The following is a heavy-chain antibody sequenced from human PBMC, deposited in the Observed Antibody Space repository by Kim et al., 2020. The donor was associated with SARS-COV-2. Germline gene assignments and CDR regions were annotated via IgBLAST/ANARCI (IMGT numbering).Heavy chain of an antibody. J-gene: IGHJ4*02. CDR2: ISSSSSYI. CDR3: AREGSYYDSSGYYYFDY. Sequence: GGSLRLSCAASGFTFSSYSMNWVRQAPGKGLEWVSSISSSSSYIYYADSVKGRFTISRDNAKNSLYLQMNSLRAEDTAVYYCAREGSYYDSSGYYYFDYWGQGTLVTLSS. D-gene: IGHD3-22*01. V-gene: IGHV3-21*01. CDR1: GFTFSSYS.